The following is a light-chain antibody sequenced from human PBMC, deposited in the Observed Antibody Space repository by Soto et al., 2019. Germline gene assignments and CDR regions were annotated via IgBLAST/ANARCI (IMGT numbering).Light chain of an antibody. Sequence: EIVMTQSPATLSVSPGERATLSCRASQSVSSNLAWYQQKPGQAPRLLIYGASTGATGIPARFSGSGSGTEFTLTISSLQSEDFAVYYCQQYNNWPPYTFGQGTKVEIK. CDR1: QSVSSN. J-gene: IGKJ1*01. CDR2: GAS. CDR3: QQYNNWPPYT. V-gene: IGKV3-15*01.